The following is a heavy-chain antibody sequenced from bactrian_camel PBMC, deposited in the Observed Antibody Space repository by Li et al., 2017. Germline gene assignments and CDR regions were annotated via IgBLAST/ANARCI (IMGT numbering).Heavy chain of an antibody. D-gene: IGHD1*01. CDR3: AASVAPLGVCGSGSCDY. Sequence: VQLVESGGGLVQPGGSLVLSCAASGFTFSTYAMNWVRQAPGKGLEWVSLISNGGSTLYVDSVKGRFSISQDNAKNTVYLQMDGLKPEDTAMYYCAASVAPLGVCGSGSCDYWGRGTQVTVS. V-gene: IGHV3S35*01. J-gene: IGHJ4*01. CDR2: LISNGGST. CDR1: GFTFSTYA.